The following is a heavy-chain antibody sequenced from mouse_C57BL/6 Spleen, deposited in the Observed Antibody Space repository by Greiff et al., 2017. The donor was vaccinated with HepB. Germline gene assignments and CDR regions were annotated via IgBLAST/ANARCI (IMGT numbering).Heavy chain of an antibody. Sequence: VQGVESGAELVRPGTSVKVSCKASGYAFTNYLIEWVKQRPGQGLEWIGVINPGSGGTNYNEKFKGKATLTADKSSSTAYMQLSSLTSEDSAVYFCARATTVGYFDVWGTGTTVTVSS. V-gene: IGHV1-54*01. J-gene: IGHJ1*03. CDR3: ARATTVGYFDV. CDR1: GYAFTNYL. D-gene: IGHD1-1*01. CDR2: INPGSGGT.